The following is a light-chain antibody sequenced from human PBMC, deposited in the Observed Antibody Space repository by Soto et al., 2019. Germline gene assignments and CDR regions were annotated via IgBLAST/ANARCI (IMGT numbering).Light chain of an antibody. J-gene: IGKJ5*01. CDR1: QSLTSFY. V-gene: IGKV3-20*01. CDR2: GAT. CDR3: QQYDASPVT. Sequence: EIVVTQSPGTLSLSPGERVTLSCRTSQSLTSFYLAWHQQKPGQAPGLLIYGATSRATGIPDRFSGSGSGTDFSLTVSRLEPEDFAVYYCQQYDASPVTFGQGTRLEI.